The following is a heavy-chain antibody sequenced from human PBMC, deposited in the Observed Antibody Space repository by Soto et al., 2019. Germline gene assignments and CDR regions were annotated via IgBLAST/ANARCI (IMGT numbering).Heavy chain of an antibody. V-gene: IGHV1-18*01. CDR1: GYTFTSYG. J-gene: IGHJ4*02. CDR2: ISAHNGNT. D-gene: IGHD1-1*01. CDR3: ERGRYGDY. Sequence: QVHLVQSGAEVKKPGASVKVSCKCSGYTFTSYGITWVRQAPGQGLEWMGWISAHNGNTDYAQKVQGRVTVTRDTSKSSAYMELRSLRSGDTAVYYCERGRYGDYWGQGAVVTVSS.